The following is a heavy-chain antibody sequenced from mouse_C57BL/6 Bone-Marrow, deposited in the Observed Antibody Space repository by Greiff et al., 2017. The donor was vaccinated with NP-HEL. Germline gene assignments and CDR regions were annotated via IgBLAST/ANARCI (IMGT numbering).Heavy chain of an antibody. D-gene: IGHD1-1*01. CDR3: ARSGYGSNYEYFDY. Sequence: VQLQQSGAELVRPGTSVKVSCKASGYAFTNYLIEWVKQRPGQGLEWIGVINPGSGGTNYNEKFKGKATLTADKSSSTAYMQLSSLTSEDSAVSFCARSGYGSNYEYFDYWGQGTTLTVSS. V-gene: IGHV1-54*01. CDR2: INPGSGGT. CDR1: GYAFTNYL. J-gene: IGHJ2*01.